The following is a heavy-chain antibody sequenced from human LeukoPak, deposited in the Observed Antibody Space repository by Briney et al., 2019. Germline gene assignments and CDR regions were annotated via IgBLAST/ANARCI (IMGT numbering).Heavy chain of an antibody. CDR3: ARNQKYGVNSLHDY. V-gene: IGHV4-61*01. D-gene: IGHD4/OR15-4a*01. CDR1: GGSVSSGSYY. CDR2: IYYSGSN. J-gene: IGHJ4*02. Sequence: PSETLSLTCTASGGSVSSGSYYWSWIGQPSGKGLEWIVYIYYSGSNNYNPSLKSRVTISVDTSKNQFALELSSVTAAEPAGYYCARNQKYGVNSLHDYWGQGTRVSVSS.